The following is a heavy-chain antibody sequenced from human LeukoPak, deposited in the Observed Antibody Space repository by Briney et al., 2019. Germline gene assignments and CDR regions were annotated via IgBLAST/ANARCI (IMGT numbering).Heavy chain of an antibody. CDR1: GGSFSGYY. D-gene: IGHD6-6*01. CDR3: ARSRIAARRSFDH. V-gene: IGHV4-34*01. CDR2: INHSGST. Sequence: PSETLSLTCAVYGGSFSGYYWSWIRQPPGKGLEWIGEINHSGSTNYNPSPKSRVTISVDTSKNQFSLKLSSVTAADTAVYYCARSRIAARRSFDHWGQGTLVTVSS. J-gene: IGHJ4*02.